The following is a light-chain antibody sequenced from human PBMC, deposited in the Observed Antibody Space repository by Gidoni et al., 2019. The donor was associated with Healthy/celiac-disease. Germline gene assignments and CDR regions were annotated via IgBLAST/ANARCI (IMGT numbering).Light chain of an antibody. CDR1: QSISSY. Sequence: DIQMTQSPSSLSASVGDRVTITCRASQSISSYLNWYQQKPGKAPKLLIYDASSLQSGVPSRFSGSGSGTDFTLTISSRQPEDFATYYCQQSYSTSITFXQXTRLEIK. CDR3: QQSYSTSIT. J-gene: IGKJ5*01. V-gene: IGKV1-39*01. CDR2: DAS.